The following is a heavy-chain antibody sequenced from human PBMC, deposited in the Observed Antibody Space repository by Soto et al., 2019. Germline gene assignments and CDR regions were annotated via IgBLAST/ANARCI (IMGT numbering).Heavy chain of an antibody. Sequence: PGGSLRLSCAGSGFTFSSYWMSWVRQAPGKGLVWVAVITYDGSNKYYADSVKGRFTISRDNSKNTLYLQMNSLRAEDTAVYYCAKEKGKAAAGTSVLDWGFDYWGQGTLVTVSS. CDR2: ITYDGSNK. J-gene: IGHJ4*02. CDR1: GFTFSSYW. V-gene: IGHV3-30*18. CDR3: AKEKGKAAAGTSVLDWGFDY. D-gene: IGHD6-13*01.